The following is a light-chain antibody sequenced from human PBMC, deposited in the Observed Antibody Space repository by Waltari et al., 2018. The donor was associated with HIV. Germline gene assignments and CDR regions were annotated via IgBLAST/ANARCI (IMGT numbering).Light chain of an antibody. Sequence: SYELKQPPSVSVSPGQTATITCSGDGLATQYAFWYQQKAGHAPVVVMYKDTERPLGIPGRFSGSISVTTGTLTINEVQAEDEADYYCQSADSSGTYVFGSGTKVTVL. CDR3: QSADSSGTYV. CDR2: KDT. J-gene: IGLJ1*01. CDR1: GLATQY. V-gene: IGLV3-25*03.